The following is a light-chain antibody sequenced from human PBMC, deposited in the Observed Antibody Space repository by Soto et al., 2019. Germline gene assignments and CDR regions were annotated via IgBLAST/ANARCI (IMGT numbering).Light chain of an antibody. CDR3: QQYNSYSGT. V-gene: IGKV1-5*03. CDR1: QSISSW. CDR2: KAS. J-gene: IGKJ1*01. Sequence: DIQMTQSPSNLSSSFGDRVTITCGASQSISSWLAWYQQKPGKAPKLLIYKASSLESGVPSRFSGSGSGTEVTITISSLKTDDFATYDCQQYNSYSGTFGQGTKVDIK.